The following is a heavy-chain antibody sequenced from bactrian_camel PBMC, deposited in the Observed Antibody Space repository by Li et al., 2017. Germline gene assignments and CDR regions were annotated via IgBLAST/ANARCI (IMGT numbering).Heavy chain of an antibody. D-gene: IGHD6*01. CDR1: GVTTSPTC. CDR2: SDSDGST. Sequence: HVQLVESGGGPVQPGGSLRLVCTASGVTTSPTCVAWFRQAPGKEREGVAVSDSDGSTYYADSVKGRFTVSQGSTLGTQYLTMNSLKPEDTALYICAADYLCLLERNDWYYQGQGTQVTVS. J-gene: IGHJ4*01. V-gene: IGHV3S6*01.